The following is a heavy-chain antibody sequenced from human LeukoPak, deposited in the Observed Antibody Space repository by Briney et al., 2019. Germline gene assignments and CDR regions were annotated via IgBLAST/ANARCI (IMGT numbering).Heavy chain of an antibody. CDR3: ARGWSGWYLFDN. Sequence: GGSLRLSCAASGFXFSSYAMSWVRQAPGKGLEWVSVISGSGGTTHYADSVKGRFSISRDNSKNTLYLATNSLRAEDTAVYYCARGWSGWYLFDNWGQGTLVTVSS. CDR2: ISGSGGTT. J-gene: IGHJ4*02. V-gene: IGHV3-23*01. CDR1: GFXFSSYA. D-gene: IGHD6-19*01.